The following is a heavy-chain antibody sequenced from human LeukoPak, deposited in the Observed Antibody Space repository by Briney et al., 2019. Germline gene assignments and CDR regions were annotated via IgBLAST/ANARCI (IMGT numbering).Heavy chain of an antibody. D-gene: IGHD3-10*01. CDR3: ATFGCNGDCDY. CDR1: GFTFSTYG. J-gene: IGHJ4*02. CDR2: VSYDAYNI. Sequence: GGSLRLSCAASGFTFSTYGMHWVRQAPGKGLEWVAVVSYDAYNIYYADSVKGRLTISRDNSKNTMFLQMNSLRAEDTAVYYCATFGCNGDCDYWGQGTLVTVSS. V-gene: IGHV3-30*03.